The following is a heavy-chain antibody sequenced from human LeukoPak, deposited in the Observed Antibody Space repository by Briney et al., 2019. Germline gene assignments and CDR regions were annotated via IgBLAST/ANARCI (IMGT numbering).Heavy chain of an antibody. CDR1: GFTFSSYS. V-gene: IGHV3-48*04. Sequence: GGSLRLSCAASGFTFSSYSMNWVRQAPGKGLEWVSYISSSSSTIYYADSVKGRFTISRDNAKNSLYLQMNSLRAEDTAVYYCARSREGPFDYWGQGTLVTVSS. CDR2: ISSSSSTI. CDR3: ARSREGPFDY. J-gene: IGHJ4*02. D-gene: IGHD1-26*01.